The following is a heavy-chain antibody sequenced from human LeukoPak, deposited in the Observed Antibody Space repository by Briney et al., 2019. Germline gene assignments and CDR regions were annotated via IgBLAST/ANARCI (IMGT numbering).Heavy chain of an antibody. CDR2: IYHSGST. D-gene: IGHD3-22*01. Sequence: SETLSLTCTVSGYSISSGYYWGWIRQPPGKGLEWIGSIYHSGSTYYNPSLKSRVTISVDTSKNQFSLKLSSVTAADTAVYYCARAGYYDSSGYYAYWGQGTLVTVSS. J-gene: IGHJ4*02. V-gene: IGHV4-38-2*02. CDR3: ARAGYYDSSGYYAY. CDR1: GYSISSGYY.